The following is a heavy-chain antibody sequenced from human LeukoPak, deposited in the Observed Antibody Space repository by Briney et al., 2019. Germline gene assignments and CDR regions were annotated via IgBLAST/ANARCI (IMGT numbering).Heavy chain of an antibody. CDR1: GFTFSNPW. D-gene: IGHD5-12*01. V-gene: IGHV3-15*05. J-gene: IGHJ5*02. CDR2: IKNKPDGGTT. CDR3: TTVGVATSGFFGP. Sequence: GSLRLSCAASGFTFSNPWMTWVRQAPGKGLEWVGRIKNKPDGGTTDYAAPVKGRFTISRDDSINTLYLQMNSLKTEDTAFYYCTTVGVATSGFFGPWGQGTLVTVSS.